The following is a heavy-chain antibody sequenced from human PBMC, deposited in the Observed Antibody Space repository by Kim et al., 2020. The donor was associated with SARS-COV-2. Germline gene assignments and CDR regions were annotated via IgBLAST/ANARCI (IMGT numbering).Heavy chain of an antibody. CDR3: AREEGYCSGGSCYQYGAMDV. CDR2: ISAYKGNT. Sequence: ASVKVSCKASGYTFTSYGISWVRQAPGQGLEWMGWISAYKGNTNYAQKLQGRVTMTTDTSTSTAYMELRSLRSDDTAVYYCAREEGYCSGGSCYQYGAMDVWGQGTTVTVSS. V-gene: IGHV1-18*01. CDR1: GYTFTSYG. J-gene: IGHJ6*02. D-gene: IGHD2-15*01.